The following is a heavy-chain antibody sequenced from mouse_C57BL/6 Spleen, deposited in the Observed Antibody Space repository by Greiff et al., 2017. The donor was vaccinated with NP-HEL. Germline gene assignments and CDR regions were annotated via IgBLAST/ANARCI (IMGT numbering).Heavy chain of an antibody. J-gene: IGHJ3*01. CDR3: ATAQATSFAY. CDR2: INPNNGGT. D-gene: IGHD3-2*02. Sequence: EVQLVESGPELVKPGASVKIPCKASGYTFTDYNMDWVKQSHGKSLEWIGDINPNNGGTIYNQKFKGKATLTVDKSSSTAYMELRSLTSEDTAVYYCATAQATSFAYWGQGTLVTVSA. V-gene: IGHV1-18*01. CDR1: GYTFTDYN.